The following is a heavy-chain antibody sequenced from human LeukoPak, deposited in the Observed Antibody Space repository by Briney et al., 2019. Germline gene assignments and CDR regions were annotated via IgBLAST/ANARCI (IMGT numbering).Heavy chain of an antibody. D-gene: IGHD1-1*01. CDR3: AKNRFQLLMMDGFDV. Sequence: GGSLRLSCAASGFTLSSYGMHWVRQAPGKGLEWVAVMSNDGTKYADSVKGRLTISRDNSKNALYLQMNSLRADDTAVYYCAKNRFQLLMMDGFDVWGQGTMVTVSS. J-gene: IGHJ3*01. CDR1: GFTLSSYG. V-gene: IGHV3-30*18. CDR2: MSNDGT.